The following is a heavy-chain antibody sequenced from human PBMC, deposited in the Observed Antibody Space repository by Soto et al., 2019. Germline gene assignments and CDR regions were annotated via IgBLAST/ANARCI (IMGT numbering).Heavy chain of an antibody. CDR2: IKTEGDGGTR. CDR1: GFSFRKAY. Sequence: EVHLVESGGGLVEPGGSLRLSCAASGFSFRKAYMSWVRQAPGRGPEWVGRIKTEGDGGTREYAAPVRGRFSISRDDSRSTLYLQMNSLKSGDTAIYYCTTWLEGPSGWRDNWGQGTLVTVSS. V-gene: IGHV3-15*01. CDR3: TTWLEGPSGWRDN. D-gene: IGHD6-19*01. J-gene: IGHJ4*02.